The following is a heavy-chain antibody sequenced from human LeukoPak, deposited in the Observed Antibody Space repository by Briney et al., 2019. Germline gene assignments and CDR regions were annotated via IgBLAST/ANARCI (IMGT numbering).Heavy chain of an antibody. CDR2: IYSSGST. V-gene: IGHV4-61*02. CDR3: ARGEYDSSAYWGYYFEN. Sequence: PSETLSLTCTVSGLSISTGSYYWSWIRQPAGKGLGWIGRIYSSGSTNYSPSFKSRVTISVDTSKNQFSPNLSSVTAADTAVYYCARGEYDSSAYWGYYFENWGQGTLVTVSS. J-gene: IGHJ4*02. CDR1: GLSISTGSYY. D-gene: IGHD3-22*01.